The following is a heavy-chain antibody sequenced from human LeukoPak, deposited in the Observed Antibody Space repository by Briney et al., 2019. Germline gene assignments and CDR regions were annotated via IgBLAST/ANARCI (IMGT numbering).Heavy chain of an antibody. CDR2: VYYSGST. J-gene: IGHJ5*02. CDR3: ARRGGAAAGTSFDP. V-gene: IGHV4-39*01. CDR1: GGSISSSSYY. D-gene: IGHD6-13*01. Sequence: SETLSLTCTVSGGSISSSSYYWGWIRQPPGKWLEWIGSVYYSGSTHYNPSLKSRVTMSVDTSKNQFSLKLSSVTAADTAVYYCARRGGAAAGTSFDPWGQGTLVTVSS.